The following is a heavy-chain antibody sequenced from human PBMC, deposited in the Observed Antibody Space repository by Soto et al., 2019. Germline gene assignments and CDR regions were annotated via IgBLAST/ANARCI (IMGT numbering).Heavy chain of an antibody. V-gene: IGHV1-24*01. CDR2: FDPEAGET. CDR3: AKDNRGVAVAGRMSRWFDP. CDR1: GYTLTELS. D-gene: IGHD6-19*01. J-gene: IGHJ5*02. Sequence: QVQLVQSGAEVKKPGASVKVSCKVSGYTLTELSMHWVRQAPGKGLEWMGGFDPEAGETIYAQKFQGRVTMTEDTSTDTAYMELSSLRSEDTAVYYCAKDNRGVAVAGRMSRWFDPWGQGTLVTVSS.